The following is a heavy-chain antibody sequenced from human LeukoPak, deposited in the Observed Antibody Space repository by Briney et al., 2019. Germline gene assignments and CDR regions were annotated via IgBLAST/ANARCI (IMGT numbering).Heavy chain of an antibody. CDR3: ARGLWFGDENPPYFDY. V-gene: IGHV4-59*08. CDR2: IYHNGNT. J-gene: IGHJ4*02. CDR1: SGSISTYY. D-gene: IGHD3-10*01. Sequence: PSETLSLTCTVSSGSISTYYWSWIRQPPGKGLEWIGYIYHNGNTNYNPSLKSRVTISIDTSKNQFSLKLSSVTAADTAVYYCARGLWFGDENPPYFDYWGQGTLVTVSS.